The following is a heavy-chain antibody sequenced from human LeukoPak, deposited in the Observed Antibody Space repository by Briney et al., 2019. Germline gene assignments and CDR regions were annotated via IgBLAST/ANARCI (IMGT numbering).Heavy chain of an antibody. CDR2: ISGSGGST. J-gene: IGHJ4*02. Sequence: GGSLRLSCAASGFTFSSYAMSWVRQAPGKGLEWVSAISGSGGSTYYADSVKGRFTISRDNSKNTLYLQMNSLRAEDTAVHYCAKVRGGWYYFDYWGQGTLVTVSS. CDR3: AKVRGGWYYFDY. D-gene: IGHD6-19*01. V-gene: IGHV3-23*01. CDR1: GFTFSSYA.